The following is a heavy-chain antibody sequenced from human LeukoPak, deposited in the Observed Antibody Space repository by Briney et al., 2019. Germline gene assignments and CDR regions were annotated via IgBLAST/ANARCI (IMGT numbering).Heavy chain of an antibody. Sequence: SETLSLTCAVYGGSFSGYYWSWIRQPPGKGLEWIGEIKHSGSTNYNPSLKSRVTISVDTSKNQFSLKLSSVTAADTAVYYCARALSQYSSGWYVKGWFDPWGQGTLVTVSS. J-gene: IGHJ5*02. V-gene: IGHV4-34*01. CDR2: IKHSGST. CDR3: ARALSQYSSGWYVKGWFDP. D-gene: IGHD6-19*01. CDR1: GGSFSGYY.